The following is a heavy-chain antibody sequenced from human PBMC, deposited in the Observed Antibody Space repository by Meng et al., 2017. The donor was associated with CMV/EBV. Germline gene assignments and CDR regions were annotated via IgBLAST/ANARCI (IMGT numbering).Heavy chain of an antibody. CDR3: TTGPTDLSYFDH. D-gene: IGHD5/OR15-5a*01. J-gene: IGHJ4*02. CDR2: IIPILGVT. Sequence: CNASGDTFSNYIINWVRQAPGQGLEWMGRIIPILGVTKHAQKFQGRVTVTADKSTSTAYMELSILRSEDTAMYYCTTGPTDLSYFDHWGQGTLVTVSS. CDR1: GDTFSNYI. V-gene: IGHV1-69*02.